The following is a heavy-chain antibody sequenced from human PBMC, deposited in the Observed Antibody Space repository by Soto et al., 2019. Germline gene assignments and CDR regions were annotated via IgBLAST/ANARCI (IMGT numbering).Heavy chain of an antibody. CDR1: GYTFTSYG. CDR3: ARAALWFGDPIRGWFDP. Sequence: QVQLVQSGAEVKKPGASVKVSCKASGYTFTSYGISWVRQAPGQGLEWMGWISAYNGNTNYAQKLQGRVTMTTDTSTSTADMELRSLRSDDTAVYYCARAALWFGDPIRGWFDPWGQGTLVTVSS. V-gene: IGHV1-18*01. J-gene: IGHJ5*02. CDR2: ISAYNGNT. D-gene: IGHD3-10*01.